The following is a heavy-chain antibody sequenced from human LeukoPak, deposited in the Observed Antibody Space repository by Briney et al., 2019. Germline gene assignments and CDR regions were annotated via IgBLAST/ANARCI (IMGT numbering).Heavy chain of an antibody. CDR1: GGSISSGDYY. CDR3: AGDHTVRGAWDY. Sequence: SQTLSLTCTVSGGSISSGDYYWSWIRQPPGKGLEWIGYIYYSGSTYYNPSLKSRVTISVDTSKNQFSLKLSSVTAADTAVYYCAGDHTVRGAWDYWGQGTLVTVSS. D-gene: IGHD4-17*01. CDR2: IYYSGST. V-gene: IGHV4-30-4*01. J-gene: IGHJ4*02.